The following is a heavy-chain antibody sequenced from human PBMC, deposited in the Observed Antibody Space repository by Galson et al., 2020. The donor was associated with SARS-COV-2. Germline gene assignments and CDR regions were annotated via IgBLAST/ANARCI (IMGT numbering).Heavy chain of an antibody. Sequence: GGSLRLSCAASGFTFSSYAMHWVRQAPGKGLEWVAVISYDGSNKYYADSVKGRFTISRDNPKNTLYLQMNSLRAEDTAVYYCAREPTDTIFGVVINYWYFDLWGRGTLVTVSS. CDR3: AREPTDTIFGVVINYWYFDL. D-gene: IGHD3-3*01. CDR2: ISYDGSNK. V-gene: IGHV3-30*04. J-gene: IGHJ2*01. CDR1: GFTFSSYA.